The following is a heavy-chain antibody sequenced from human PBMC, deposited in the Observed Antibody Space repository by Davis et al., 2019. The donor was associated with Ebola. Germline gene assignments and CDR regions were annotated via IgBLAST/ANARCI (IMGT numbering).Heavy chain of an antibody. V-gene: IGHV3-11*06. CDR1: GFTFTDYY. CDR2: MSGDHLYT. CDR3: AKDKTMATQYWYFDL. J-gene: IGHJ2*01. Sequence: GESLKISCEASGFTFTDYYMTWIRQAPGKGLEWVSYMSGDHLYTNYADSVRGRFTISRDNSKNTLYLQMNSLRAEDTALYYCAKDKTMATQYWYFDLWGRGTLVTVSS. D-gene: IGHD4/OR15-4a*01.